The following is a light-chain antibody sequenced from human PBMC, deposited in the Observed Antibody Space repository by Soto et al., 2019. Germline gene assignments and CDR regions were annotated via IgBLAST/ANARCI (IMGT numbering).Light chain of an antibody. V-gene: IGKV1-5*01. Sequence: DIQMTQSPSTLSASVGDRVTITCRASQSISSWLAWYQQKPGKAPKLLIYDASSLESGVPSRFSGRGSGTEFTLTISRLQPDDLATYYCQQYNSYWTFGQGTKVEIK. CDR1: QSISSW. CDR3: QQYNSYWT. J-gene: IGKJ1*01. CDR2: DAS.